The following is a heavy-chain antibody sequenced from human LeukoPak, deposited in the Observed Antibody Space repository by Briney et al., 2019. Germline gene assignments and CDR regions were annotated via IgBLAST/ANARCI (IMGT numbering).Heavy chain of an antibody. J-gene: IGHJ3*01. CDR1: GFPFSNYG. V-gene: IGHV3-33*06. CDR3: SKDSDIAVAGSDDALDV. Sequence: GGSLSLSCAASGFPFSNYGMNWVRQAPGKGLEWVAVIWFDGGNKYYADSVKGRFTISRDNSKNTLFLQMDSLRPEDTAVYYCSKDSDIAVAGSDDALDVWGQGTMVTVSS. CDR2: IWFDGGNK. D-gene: IGHD6-19*01.